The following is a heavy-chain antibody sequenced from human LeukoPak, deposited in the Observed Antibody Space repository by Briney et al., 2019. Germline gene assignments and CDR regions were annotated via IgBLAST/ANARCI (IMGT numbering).Heavy chain of an antibody. CDR3: AKDPWSGSSDAFDI. CDR1: GFTFSSYS. CDR2: ISGSGGST. D-gene: IGHD1-26*01. Sequence: GGSLRLSCAASGFTFSSYSMNWVRQAPGNGLEWVSAISGSGGSTYYADSVKGRFTTSRDNSKNTLYLQLNSLRGEDTAVYYCAKDPWSGSSDAFDIWGQGTMVTVSS. J-gene: IGHJ3*02. V-gene: IGHV3-23*01.